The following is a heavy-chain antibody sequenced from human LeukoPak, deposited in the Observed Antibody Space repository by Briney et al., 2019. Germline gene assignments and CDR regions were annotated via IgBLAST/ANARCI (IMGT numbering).Heavy chain of an antibody. D-gene: IGHD6-13*01. Sequence: GGSLRLSCAASGFTFSSYSMNWVRQAPGKGVEWVASISSSSSYIYYADSVKGRFTISRDNAKNSLYLQMNSLRAEDTAVYYCARDIWVPYPHPITAAGTGADYWGQGTLVTVSS. J-gene: IGHJ4*02. CDR3: ARDIWVPYPHPITAAGTGADY. CDR2: ISSSSSYI. V-gene: IGHV3-21*01. CDR1: GFTFSSYS.